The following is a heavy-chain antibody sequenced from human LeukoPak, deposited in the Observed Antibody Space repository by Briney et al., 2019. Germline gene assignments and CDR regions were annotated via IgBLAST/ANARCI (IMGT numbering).Heavy chain of an antibody. CDR2: IIPILGIA. Sequence: GASVKVSCKASGGTFSSYAIIWVRQAPGQGLEWMGRIIPILGIANYAQKFQGRVTITADKSTSTAYMELSSLRSEDTAVYYCARDTPPSNDCWGQGTLVTVSS. D-gene: IGHD2-21*01. CDR3: ARDTPPSNDC. J-gene: IGHJ4*02. CDR1: GGTFSSYA. V-gene: IGHV1-69*04.